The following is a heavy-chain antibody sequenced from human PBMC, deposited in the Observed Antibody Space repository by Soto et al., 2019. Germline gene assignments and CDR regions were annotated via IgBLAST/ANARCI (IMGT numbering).Heavy chain of an antibody. CDR2: IYYGGST. CDR1: GGSISSDYYY. Sequence: QVQLQESGPGLVKPSQTLSLTCTVSGGSISSDYYYWSWIRQHPGKGLEYIGYIYYGGSTYYNLSLKSRLTISIDTSKNQFSLELSSVTAADTAVYFCAREVAATTHFDYWGQGTLVTVSS. V-gene: IGHV4-31*03. CDR3: AREVAATTHFDY. D-gene: IGHD5-12*01. J-gene: IGHJ4*02.